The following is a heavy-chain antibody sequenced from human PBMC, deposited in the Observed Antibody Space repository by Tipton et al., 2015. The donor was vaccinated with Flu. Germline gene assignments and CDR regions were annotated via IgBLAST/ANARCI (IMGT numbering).Heavy chain of an antibody. CDR3: ARVIAAAESH. D-gene: IGHD6-13*01. CDR1: GFTFTSYW. CDR2: MKQDGSEI. Sequence: SLRLSCAASGFTFTSYWMHWVRQAPGEGLEWVANMKQDGSEIYYLDSVKGRFTISRDNAKNSLYLQMNSLRAEDTAVYYCARVIAAAESHWGQGTLVTVSS. J-gene: IGHJ4*02. V-gene: IGHV3-7*01.